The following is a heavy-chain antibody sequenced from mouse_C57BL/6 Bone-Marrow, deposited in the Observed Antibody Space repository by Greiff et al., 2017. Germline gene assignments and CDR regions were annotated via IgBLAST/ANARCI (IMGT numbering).Heavy chain of an antibody. V-gene: IGHV1-78*01. CDR1: GYTFTDHT. Sequence: VKLQESDAELVKPGASVKISCKVSGYTFTDHTIHWMKQRPEQGLEWIGYIYPRDGSTKYNEKFKGKATLTADKSSSTAYMQLNSLTSEDSAVYFCARLTYYGYEGGYAMDYWGQGTSVTVSS. D-gene: IGHD2-9*01. CDR2: IYPRDGST. J-gene: IGHJ4*01. CDR3: ARLTYYGYEGGYAMDY.